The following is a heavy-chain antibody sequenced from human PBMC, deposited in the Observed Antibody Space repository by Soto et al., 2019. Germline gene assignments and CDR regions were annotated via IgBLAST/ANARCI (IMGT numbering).Heavy chain of an antibody. Sequence: QVQLVQSGAEVKKPGSSVKVSCKASGGTFSRSSISWVRQAPGQGLEWMGGIVPLSGTADYAQKFQGRVTVTADESTSTAYMDLSSLTSEDTAIYYCASARTGYYPSPYWGQGTLVTVSS. J-gene: IGHJ4*02. D-gene: IGHD3-9*01. V-gene: IGHV1-69*01. CDR3: ASARTGYYPSPY. CDR1: GGTFSRSS. CDR2: IVPLSGTA.